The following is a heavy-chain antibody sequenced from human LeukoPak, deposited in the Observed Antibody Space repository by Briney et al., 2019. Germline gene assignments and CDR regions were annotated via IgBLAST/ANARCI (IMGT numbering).Heavy chain of an antibody. D-gene: IGHD3-10*01. J-gene: IGHJ6*03. CDR3: ARGGSGSYYKYYYYMDV. CDR1: GDTFSNYA. Sequence: ASVKVSCKASGDTFSNYAISWVRQAPGQGLEWMGIINPSGGSTSYAQKFQGRVTMTRDTSTSTVYMELSSLRSEDTAVYYCARGGSGSYYKYYYYMDVWGKGTTVTISS. V-gene: IGHV1-46*01. CDR2: INPSGGST.